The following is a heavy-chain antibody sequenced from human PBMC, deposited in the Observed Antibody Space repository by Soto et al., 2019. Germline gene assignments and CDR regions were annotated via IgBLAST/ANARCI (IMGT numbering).Heavy chain of an antibody. J-gene: IGHJ4*02. Sequence: HPGGSLRLSCAASGFAFGSYAMSWVRQAPGKGLEWVSTLTRGGDKTFYANFVKGRFTISRDTSKNTLFLQMNSLTAEDTAIYYCAKRDSSGRCFFEYWGQGIQVTVSS. CDR1: GFAFGSYA. V-gene: IGHV3-23*01. D-gene: IGHD3-22*01. CDR2: LTRGGDKT. CDR3: AKRDSSGRCFFEY.